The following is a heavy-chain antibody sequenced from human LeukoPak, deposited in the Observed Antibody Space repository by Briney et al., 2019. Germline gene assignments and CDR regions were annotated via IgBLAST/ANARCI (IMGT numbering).Heavy chain of an antibody. V-gene: IGHV1-2*02. D-gene: IGHD6-19*01. J-gene: IGHJ6*03. CDR2: INPNSGGT. CDR1: GGTFSSYA. CDR3: ARVSLGSGWSHYYYYMDV. Sequence: ASVKVSCKASGGTFSSYAISWVRQAPGQGLEWMGWINPNSGGTNYAQKFQGRVTMTRDTSISTAYMELSRLRSDDTAVYYCARVSLGSGWSHYYYYMDVWGKGTTVTVSS.